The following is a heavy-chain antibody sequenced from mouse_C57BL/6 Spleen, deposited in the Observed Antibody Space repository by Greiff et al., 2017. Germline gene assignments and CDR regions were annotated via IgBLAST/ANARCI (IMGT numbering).Heavy chain of an antibody. D-gene: IGHD1-1*01. V-gene: IGHV5-9-1*02. CDR1: GFTFSSYA. CDR2: ISSGGDYI. CDR3: TREGDYGSSWFAY. J-gene: IGHJ3*01. Sequence: DVKLVESGDGLVKPGASLKLSCAASGFTFSSYAMSWVRQTPEKRLEWVAYISSGGDYIYYADTVKGRFTISRDNARNTLYLQMSSLKSEDTAMYYCTREGDYGSSWFAYWGQGTLVTVSA.